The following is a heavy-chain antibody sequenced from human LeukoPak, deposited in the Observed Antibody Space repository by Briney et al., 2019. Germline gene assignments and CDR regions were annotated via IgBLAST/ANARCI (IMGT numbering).Heavy chain of an antibody. CDR1: GGSISSYY. J-gene: IGHJ4*02. D-gene: IGHD3-3*01. CDR2: IYTSGST. CDR3: ARARRITIFGPHYYFDY. Sequence: SETLSLTCTVSGGSISSYYWSWIRQPAGQGLEWIGRIYTSGSTNYNPSLKSRVTISVDTSKNQFSLKLSSVTAADTAVYYCARARRITIFGPHYYFDYWGQGTLVTVSS. V-gene: IGHV4-4*07.